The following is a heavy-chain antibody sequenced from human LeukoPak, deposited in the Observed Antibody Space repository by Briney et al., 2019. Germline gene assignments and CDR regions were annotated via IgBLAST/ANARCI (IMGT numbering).Heavy chain of an antibody. CDR1: GFTFSSYT. CDR2: ISSRSSYI. Sequence: GGSLRLSCAASGFTFSSYTMHWVRRAPGKGLEWVSSISSRSSYIYYADSLKGRFTISRDNAKNSLYLQMNSLRAEDTAVYYCARDWDTAMVIIGYWGQGTLVTVSS. V-gene: IGHV3-21*01. J-gene: IGHJ4*02. D-gene: IGHD5-18*01. CDR3: ARDWDTAMVIIGY.